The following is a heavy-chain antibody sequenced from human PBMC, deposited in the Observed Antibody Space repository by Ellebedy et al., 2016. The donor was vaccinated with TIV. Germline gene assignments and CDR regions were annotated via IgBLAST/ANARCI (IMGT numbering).Heavy chain of an antibody. CDR2: IIPIFGTA. D-gene: IGHD5-18*01. Sequence: SVKVSXXASGGTFSSYAISWVRQAPGQGLEWMGGIIPIFGTANYAQKFQGRVTITADKSTSTAYMELSSLRSEDTAVYYCARDPSLERGYSYGTKDWFDPWGQGTLVTVSS. J-gene: IGHJ5*02. CDR1: GGTFSSYA. V-gene: IGHV1-69*06. CDR3: ARDPSLERGYSYGTKDWFDP.